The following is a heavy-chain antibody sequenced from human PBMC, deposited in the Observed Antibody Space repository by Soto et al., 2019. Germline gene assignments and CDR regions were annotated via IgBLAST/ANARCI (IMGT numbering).Heavy chain of an antibody. Sequence: PGGSLRLSCAASGFTFRDYGMSWVRQAPGKGLEWVAVVSHDGRNTHYADSVKGRFTISRDSSKNTVSLEMTSLRAEDTAVYYCAKGGRQWLVTSDFNYWGQGALVTVSS. CDR1: GFTFRDYG. J-gene: IGHJ4*02. CDR2: VSHDGRNT. CDR3: AKGGRQWLVTSDFNY. V-gene: IGHV3-30*18. D-gene: IGHD6-19*01.